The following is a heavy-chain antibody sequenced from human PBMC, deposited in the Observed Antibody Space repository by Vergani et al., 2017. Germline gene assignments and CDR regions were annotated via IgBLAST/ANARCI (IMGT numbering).Heavy chain of an antibody. V-gene: IGHV4-39*01. CDR3: ARTERFILRYFHLAL. CDR1: ADSISSGSYY. CDR2: IYYSGIT. D-gene: IGHD3-9*01. J-gene: IGHJ4*02. Sequence: QLQLQQSGPGLVKPSETLFLTCTVSADSISSGSYYWGWIRQPPGKSLEWIGRIYYSGITYYHPSLKSRVSISVDTSKNQFSLKVTSVTAADTAVYFCARTERFILRYFHLALWGQGTLVTVSA.